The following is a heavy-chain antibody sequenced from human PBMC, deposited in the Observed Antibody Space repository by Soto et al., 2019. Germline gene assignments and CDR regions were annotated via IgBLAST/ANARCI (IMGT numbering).Heavy chain of an antibody. J-gene: IGHJ4*02. CDR1: GGTFSSYA. V-gene: IGHV1-69*01. Sequence: QVQLVQSGAEVKKPGSSVKVSCKASGGTFSSYAINWVRQAPGQGLEWMGGIIPIFGTANYAQKFQGRVTITADESTSTAYMELSSLRSEDTAVYYRALAAAGTGASHYWGQGTLVTVSS. CDR2: IIPIFGTA. CDR3: ALAAAGTGASHY. D-gene: IGHD6-13*01.